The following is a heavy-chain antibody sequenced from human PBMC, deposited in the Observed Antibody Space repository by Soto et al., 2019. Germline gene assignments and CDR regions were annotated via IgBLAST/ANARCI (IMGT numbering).Heavy chain of an antibody. Sequence: SETLSLTCTVSGGSISSYYWSWIRQPAGKGLEWIGRIYTSGSTNYNPSLKSRVTMSVDTSKNQFSLKLSSVTAADTAGHYCATDHCGCDDAFDIWGPGTMVTVSS. J-gene: IGHJ3*02. CDR3: ATDHCGCDDAFDI. D-gene: IGHD2-21*02. V-gene: IGHV4-4*07. CDR2: IYTSGST. CDR1: GGSISSYY.